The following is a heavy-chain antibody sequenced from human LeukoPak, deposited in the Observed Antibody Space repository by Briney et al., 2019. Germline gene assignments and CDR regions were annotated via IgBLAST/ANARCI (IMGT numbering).Heavy chain of an antibody. J-gene: IGHJ4*02. D-gene: IGHD3-10*01. CDR1: RFSFSNYW. CDR3: ARDIVSGSGSLDY. V-gene: IGHV3-74*01. Sequence: PGGSLRLSCAASRFSFSNYWMHWVRQAPGKGLVWVSRVKSDGSNPSYADSVMGRFTISRDNAENMLYLQMNTLGAEDTAVYYCARDIVSGSGSLDYWGQGTLVTVSS. CDR2: VKSDGSNP.